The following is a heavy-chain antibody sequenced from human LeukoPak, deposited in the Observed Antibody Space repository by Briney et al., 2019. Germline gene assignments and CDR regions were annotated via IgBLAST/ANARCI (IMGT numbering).Heavy chain of an antibody. V-gene: IGHV4-34*01. Sequence: SETLSLTCAVYGGSFSGYYWSWIRQPPGKGLEWIGEINHSGSTNYNPSLKSRVTISVDTSKNQFSLKLNSVTAADTAVYYCARGRYDYAWGSYRYKGFFDYWGQGTLVTVSS. CDR2: INHSGST. CDR3: ARGRYDYAWGSYRYKGFFDY. D-gene: IGHD3-16*02. CDR1: GGSFSGYY. J-gene: IGHJ4*02.